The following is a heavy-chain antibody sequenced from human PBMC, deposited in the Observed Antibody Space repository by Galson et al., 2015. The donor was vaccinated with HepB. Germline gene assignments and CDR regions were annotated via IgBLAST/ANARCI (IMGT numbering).Heavy chain of an antibody. CDR3: AKDRGYYGSGSYSITRLYYYYGMDV. J-gene: IGHJ6*02. Sequence: SLRLSCAASGFTFSSYGMHWVRQAPGKGLEWVAVISYDGSNKYYADSVKGRFTISRDNSKNTLYLQMNSLRAEDTAVYYCAKDRGYYGSGSYSITRLYYYYGMDVWGQGTTVTVSS. V-gene: IGHV3-30*18. CDR2: ISYDGSNK. CDR1: GFTFSSYG. D-gene: IGHD3-10*01.